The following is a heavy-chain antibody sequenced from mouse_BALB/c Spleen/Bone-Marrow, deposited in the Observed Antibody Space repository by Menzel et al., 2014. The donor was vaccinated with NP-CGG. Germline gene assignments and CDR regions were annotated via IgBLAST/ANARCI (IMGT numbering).Heavy chain of an antibody. V-gene: IGHV1-9*01. Sequence: VQLQQSGAELMKPGASVKISCKATGYTFRSHWIAGVKQRPGHGLEWIGEILPGSGSTYYNEKFKGKATFTADTSSNTAYMQLSSLTSEDSAVYYCARGGNFLWYFDVWGAGTTVSVSS. CDR2: ILPGSGST. D-gene: IGHD2-1*01. J-gene: IGHJ1*01. CDR1: GYTFRSHW. CDR3: ARGGNFLWYFDV.